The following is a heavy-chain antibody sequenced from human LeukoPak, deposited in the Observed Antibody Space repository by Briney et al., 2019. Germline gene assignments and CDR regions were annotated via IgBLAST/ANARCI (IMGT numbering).Heavy chain of an antibody. CDR3: AKDIRYDYVWGTYRPNDY. D-gene: IGHD3-16*02. CDR2: ISGSGGST. Sequence: GGPLSLSCGASGFLYSSYAMSWVRQAPGKGLEGVSTISGSGGSTYYADSVKGRFTISRDNSKNTVYLQMNSLRAEDTAVYYCAKDIRYDYVWGTYRPNDYWGQGTLVTVSS. J-gene: IGHJ4*02. V-gene: IGHV3-23*01. CDR1: GFLYSSYA.